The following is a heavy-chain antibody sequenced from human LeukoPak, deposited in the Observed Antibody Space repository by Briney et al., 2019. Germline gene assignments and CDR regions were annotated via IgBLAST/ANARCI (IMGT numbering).Heavy chain of an antibody. CDR2: FNPGDSDA. Sequence: GASLQISCKGSGYRFISYWIGWVRQVPGKGLEWMGSFNPGDSDARYSPSLQGQVTISVDKSISTAYLQWSSLKASDTAMYYCAKHDGWAFDIWGQGTMVTVSS. CDR3: AKHDGWAFDI. V-gene: IGHV5-51*01. D-gene: IGHD4-17*01. CDR1: GYRFISYW. J-gene: IGHJ3*02.